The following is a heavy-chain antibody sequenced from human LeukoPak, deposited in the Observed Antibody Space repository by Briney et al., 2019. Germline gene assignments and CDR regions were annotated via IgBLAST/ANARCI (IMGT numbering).Heavy chain of an antibody. J-gene: IGHJ4*02. CDR2: INHSGST. D-gene: IGHD3-16*02. CDR3: ASHRGPGFDY. CDR1: GGSFSGYY. Sequence: PSETLSLTCAVYGGSFSGYYWSWIRQPPGKGLEWIGEINHSGSTNYNPSLKSRVTISVDTSKNQFSLKLSSVTAADTAVYYCASHRGPGFDYWGQGTLVTVSS. V-gene: IGHV4-34*01.